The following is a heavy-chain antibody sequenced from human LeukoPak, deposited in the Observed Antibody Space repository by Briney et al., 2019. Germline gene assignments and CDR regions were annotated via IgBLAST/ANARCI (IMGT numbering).Heavy chain of an antibody. CDR2: INSYGSTT. CDR3: ARVREFFGVIEGNYFDF. J-gene: IGHJ4*02. CDR1: GFTLSSYW. V-gene: IGHV3-74*01. D-gene: IGHD3-3*01. Sequence: GGSLRLSCAASGFTLSSYWMHWVRQAPRKGLVWVSRINSYGSTTYYADSVKGRFTISRDDAKNTLYLQMNSLRAEDTAVYYCARVREFFGVIEGNYFDFWGQGTLVTVSS.